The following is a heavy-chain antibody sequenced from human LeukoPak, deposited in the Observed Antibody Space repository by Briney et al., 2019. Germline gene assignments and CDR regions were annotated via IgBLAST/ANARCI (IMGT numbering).Heavy chain of an antibody. V-gene: IGHV3-23*01. CDR2: IGSDGST. D-gene: IGHD3-10*01. CDR3: GKDLHYYAAMDV. J-gene: IGHJ6*02. Sequence: GGSLRLSCAASGFSFSGYAMSWVRQAPGKGLEWVAGIGSDGSTHHAESVKGRFAISRDNSKSSIYLQMNSLRAEDTALYYCGKDLHYYAAMDVWGQGTTVTVSS. CDR1: GFSFSGYA.